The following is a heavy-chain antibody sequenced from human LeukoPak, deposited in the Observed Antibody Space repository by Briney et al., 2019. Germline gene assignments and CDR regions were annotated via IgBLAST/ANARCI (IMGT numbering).Heavy chain of an antibody. CDR1: GFTFSSYA. D-gene: IGHD3-10*01. V-gene: IGHV3-23*01. CDR2: ISGSGSST. Sequence: GGSLRLSCAASGFTFSSYAMSWVRQAPGKGLEWVSAISGSGSSTYYADSVKGRFTISRDNSKNTLYLQMNSLRAEDTAVYYCARGLGLITMVRGVIITPRSEPYNWFDPWGQGTLVTVSS. J-gene: IGHJ5*02. CDR3: ARGLGLITMVRGVIITPRSEPYNWFDP.